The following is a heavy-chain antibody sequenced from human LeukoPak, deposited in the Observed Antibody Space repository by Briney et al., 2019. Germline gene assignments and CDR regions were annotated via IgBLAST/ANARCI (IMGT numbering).Heavy chain of an antibody. J-gene: IGHJ4*02. CDR2: ISGSGGST. Sequence: GGSLRLSCAASGFTFSSYAMSWVRQAPGKGLEWVSAISGSGGSTYYADSVKGRFTISRDNSKNTLYLQMNSLRAEDTAVYYCAKGYDSSGYYFNYFDYWGQGTLVTVSS. CDR1: GFTFSSYA. CDR3: AKGYDSSGYYFNYFDY. D-gene: IGHD3-22*01. V-gene: IGHV3-23*01.